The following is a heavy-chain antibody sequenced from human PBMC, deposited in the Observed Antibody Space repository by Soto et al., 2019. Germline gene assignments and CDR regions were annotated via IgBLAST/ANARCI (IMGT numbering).Heavy chain of an antibody. V-gene: IGHV3-23*01. CDR2: INDSGTTK. CDR3: ARDRSYYDSSGSYSPPY. Sequence: GGSLRLSCAASGFTFSSYWMSWVRQAPGKGLEWVSAINDSGTTKHYADSVKGRFTISRDNSKNTLYLQMNSLRAEDTAVYYCARDRSYYDSSGSYSPPYWGQGTLVTVSS. J-gene: IGHJ4*02. CDR1: GFTFSSYW. D-gene: IGHD3-22*01.